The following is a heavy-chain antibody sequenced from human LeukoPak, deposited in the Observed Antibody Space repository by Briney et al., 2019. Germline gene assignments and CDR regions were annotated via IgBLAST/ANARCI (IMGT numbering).Heavy chain of an antibody. V-gene: IGHV3-53*01. CDR3: ARGRAYYDFWSGYYHDAFDI. Sequence: PGGSLRLSCAASGFTVSSNYMSWVRQAPGKGLEWVSVIYSGGSTYYADSVKGRFTISRDNSKNTLYLQMNSLRAEDTAVYYCARGRAYYDFWSGYYHDAFDIWGQGTMVTVSS. CDR2: IYSGGST. J-gene: IGHJ3*02. CDR1: GFTVSSNY. D-gene: IGHD3-3*01.